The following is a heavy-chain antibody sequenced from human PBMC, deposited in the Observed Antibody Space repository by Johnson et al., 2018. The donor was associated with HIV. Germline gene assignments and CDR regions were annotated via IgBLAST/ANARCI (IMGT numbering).Heavy chain of an antibody. CDR1: GFTVSSNY. Sequence: VQLVEFGGGLIQPGGSLRLSCAASGFTVSSNYMSWVRQAPGKGLEWVSGINWNGGSTSYADSVKGRFTISRDNAKNSLYLQMNSLRAEDTAVYYCARSGPNWAFDFWGQGTMVTVSS. J-gene: IGHJ3*01. CDR3: ARSGPNWAFDF. V-gene: IGHV3-20*04. CDR2: INWNGGST. D-gene: IGHD1-1*01.